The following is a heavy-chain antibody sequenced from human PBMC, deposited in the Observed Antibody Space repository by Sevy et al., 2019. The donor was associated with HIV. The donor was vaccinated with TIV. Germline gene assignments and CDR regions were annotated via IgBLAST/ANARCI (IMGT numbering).Heavy chain of an antibody. CDR2: INAGNGNT. D-gene: IGHD2-15*01. J-gene: IGHJ4*02. V-gene: IGHV1-3*01. Sequence: ASVKVSCKASGYTFTSYAMHWVRQAPGQRLEWMGWINAGNGNTKYSQKFQGRVTITRDTSASTAYMELSSLRSEDTAVYYCARPASIVVVVAAALDYWGQGTLVTVSS. CDR1: GYTFTSYA. CDR3: ARPASIVVVVAAALDY.